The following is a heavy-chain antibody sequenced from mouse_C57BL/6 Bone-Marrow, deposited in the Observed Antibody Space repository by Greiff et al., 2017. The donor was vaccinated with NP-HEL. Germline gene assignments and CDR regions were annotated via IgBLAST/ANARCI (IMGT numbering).Heavy chain of an antibody. CDR2: IWSGGST. CDR1: GFSLTSYG. Sequence: VQLQQSGPGLVQPSQSLSITCTVSGFSLTSYGVHWVRQSPGKGLEWLGVIWSGGSTDYNAAFISRLSISKDNSKSQVFFKMNSLQADDTAIYYCARMREGSSYRWYFDVWGTGTTVTVSS. D-gene: IGHD1-1*01. V-gene: IGHV2-2*01. CDR3: ARMREGSSYRWYFDV. J-gene: IGHJ1*03.